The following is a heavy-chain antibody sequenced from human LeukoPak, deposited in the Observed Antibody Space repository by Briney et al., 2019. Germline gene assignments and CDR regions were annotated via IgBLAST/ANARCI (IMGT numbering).Heavy chain of an antibody. CDR1: GFTFSRYW. V-gene: IGHV3-7*04. Sequence: PGGSLRLSCAASGFTFSRYWMSWVRQAPGKGLEWVVNINHDGSEKYYVDSVKGRFTISRENTKNPLYLQMNSLRAEDTAVYYCARDEYYDSSVFDPRFDYWGQGTLVTVSS. CDR2: INHDGSEK. CDR3: ARDEYYDSSVFDPRFDY. J-gene: IGHJ4*02. D-gene: IGHD3-22*01.